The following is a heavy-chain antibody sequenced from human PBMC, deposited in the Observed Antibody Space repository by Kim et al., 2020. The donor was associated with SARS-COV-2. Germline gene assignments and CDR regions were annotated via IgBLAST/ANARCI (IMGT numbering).Heavy chain of an antibody. J-gene: IGHJ4*02. Sequence: GGSLRLSCAASGFTFSSYAMSWVRQAPGKGLEWVSAISGSGGSTYYADSVKGRFTISRDNSKNTLYLQMNSLRAEDTAVYYCAKPILRYFGWLPGYWGQGTLVTVSS. CDR1: GFTFSSYA. V-gene: IGHV3-23*01. D-gene: IGHD3-9*01. CDR2: ISGSGGST. CDR3: AKPILRYFGWLPGY.